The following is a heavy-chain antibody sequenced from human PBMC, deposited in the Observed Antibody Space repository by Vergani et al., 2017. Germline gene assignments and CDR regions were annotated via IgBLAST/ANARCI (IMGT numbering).Heavy chain of an antibody. V-gene: IGHV4-31*03. CDR2: IYYSGST. CDR3: ARERTPRYSYNNNWFDP. Sequence: QVQLQESGPGLVKPSQTLSLTCTVSGGSISSGGYYWSWIRQRPGKGLEWIGYIYYSGSTYYNPSLKRRVTISVDTSKNQFSLKLSSVTAADTAVYYCARERTPRYSYNNNWFDPWGQGTLVTVSS. D-gene: IGHD5-18*01. CDR1: GGSISSGGYY. J-gene: IGHJ5*02.